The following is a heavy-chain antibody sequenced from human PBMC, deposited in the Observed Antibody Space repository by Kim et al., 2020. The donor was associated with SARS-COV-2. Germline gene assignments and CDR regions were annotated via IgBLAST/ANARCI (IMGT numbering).Heavy chain of an antibody. D-gene: IGHD7-27*01. Sequence: GGSLRLSCAASGFSVISNYMSWVRQAPGKGPECVSDIYSDSDSDTYYVDSVKGRFTITRDKLKNTLFLKKNRLRVDDTAEYYCTRFACRDGSNCSHDYWG. V-gene: IGHV3-53*01. CDR1: GFSVISNY. J-gene: IGHJ4*01. CDR3: TRFACRDGSNCSHDY. CDR2: IYSDSDSDT.